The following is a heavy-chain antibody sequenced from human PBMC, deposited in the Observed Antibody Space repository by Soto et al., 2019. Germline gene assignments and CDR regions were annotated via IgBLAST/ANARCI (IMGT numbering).Heavy chain of an antibody. D-gene: IGHD3-22*01. CDR2: IYTSGST. CDR3: ARDQYYYDSSGYYYVFDY. CDR1: GGSISSYY. J-gene: IGHJ4*02. V-gene: IGHV4-4*07. Sequence: LSLTCTVSGGSISSYYWSWIRQPAGKGLEWIGRIYTSGSTNYNPSLKSRVTMSVDTSKNQFSLKLSSVTAADTAVYYCARDQYYYDSSGYYYVFDYWGQGTLVTVSS.